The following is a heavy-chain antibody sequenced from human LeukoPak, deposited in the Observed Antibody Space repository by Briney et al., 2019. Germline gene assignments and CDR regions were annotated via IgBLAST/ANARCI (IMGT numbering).Heavy chain of an antibody. CDR2: IGGSGGST. V-gene: IGHV3-23*01. CDR1: GFTFSSYA. Sequence: GGSLRLSCEASGFTFSSYAMSWVRQAPGKGLEWVSSIGGSGGSTSYADSVKGRFTISRDNSKNTLFLQMNSLRAEDTAVYYCANENWFDPWGQGTLVTVSS. J-gene: IGHJ5*02. CDR3: ANENWFDP.